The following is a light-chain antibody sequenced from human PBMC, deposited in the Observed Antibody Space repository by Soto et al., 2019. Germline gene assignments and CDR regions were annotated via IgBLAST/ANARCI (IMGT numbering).Light chain of an antibody. CDR3: TSYTSSRTYV. CDR2: DVS. CDR1: SNDVGAYNY. J-gene: IGLJ1*01. Sequence: QSVLTQPASVSGSPGQSIAVSCTGTSNDVGAYNYVSWYQQLPGTAPKLMIYDVSNRPSGVSNRFSGSKSGNTVSLAISGLQAEDEADYYCTSYTSSRTYVFGTGTKVTVL. V-gene: IGLV2-14*03.